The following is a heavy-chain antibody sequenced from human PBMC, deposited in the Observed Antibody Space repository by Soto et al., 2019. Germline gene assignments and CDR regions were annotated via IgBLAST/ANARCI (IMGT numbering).Heavy chain of an antibody. Sequence: RASVKVSCKASGYTFTSYAMHWVRQAPGQRLEWMGWINAGNGNTKYSQKFQGRVTITRDTSASTAYMELSSLRSEDTAVYYCASPGDSSGWYILDYWGQGTLVTVSS. CDR2: INAGNGNT. J-gene: IGHJ4*02. V-gene: IGHV1-3*01. CDR3: ASPGDSSGWYILDY. CDR1: GYTFTSYA. D-gene: IGHD6-19*01.